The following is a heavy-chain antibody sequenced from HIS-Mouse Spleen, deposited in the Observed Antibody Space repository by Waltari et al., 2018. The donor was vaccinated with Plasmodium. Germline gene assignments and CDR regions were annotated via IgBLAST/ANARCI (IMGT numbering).Heavy chain of an antibody. V-gene: IGHV3-7*01. D-gene: IGHD6-13*01. CDR2: KKKDGSEE. CDR3: ASSWYWYFDL. CDR1: GFTFSSYW. J-gene: IGHJ2*01. Sequence: EVQLVESGGGLVQPGGSLRLSCAASGFTFSSYWMSWVRQAPGKGLEWVAKKKKDGSEEYYVDSVKGRFTISRDNAKNSLYLQMNSLRAEDTAVYYCASSWYWYFDLWGRGTLVTVSS.